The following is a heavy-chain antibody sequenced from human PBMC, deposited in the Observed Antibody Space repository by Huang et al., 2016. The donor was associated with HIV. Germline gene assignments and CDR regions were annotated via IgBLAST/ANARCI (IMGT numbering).Heavy chain of an antibody. CDR3: ARSSRPRIVVVITSFDF. D-gene: IGHD3-22*01. Sequence: QVQLVESGGGVVQPAGSLRLSCAASGFNFSTYAMHWVLQPPCKGLEGGAVISHDGSNRYYIDSGKGRFTISRDNSKNTLYLQMNSLRAEDTAIYYCARSSRPRIVVVITSFDFWGQGTLVPVSS. CDR1: GFNFSTYA. J-gene: IGHJ4*02. CDR2: ISHDGSNR. V-gene: IGHV3-30*19.